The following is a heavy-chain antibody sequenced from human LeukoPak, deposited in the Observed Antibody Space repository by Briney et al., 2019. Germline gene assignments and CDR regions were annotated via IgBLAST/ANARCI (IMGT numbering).Heavy chain of an antibody. Sequence: GGSLRLSCAASGFTFSIYSMNWVRQAPGKGLEWVSYISSSSTIYYADSVKGRFTISRDNAKNSLYLQMNGLRAEDTAVYYCAREEWLELDYWGQGTLVTVSS. V-gene: IGHV3-48*01. D-gene: IGHD6-19*01. J-gene: IGHJ4*02. CDR3: AREEWLELDY. CDR2: ISSSSTI. CDR1: GFTFSIYS.